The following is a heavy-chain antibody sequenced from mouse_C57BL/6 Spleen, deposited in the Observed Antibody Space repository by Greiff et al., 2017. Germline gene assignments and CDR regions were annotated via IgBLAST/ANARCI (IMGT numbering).Heavy chain of an antibody. D-gene: IGHD2-2*01. CDR3: ATFYYAYDDYAMDY. CDR2: INPYNGDT. J-gene: IGHJ4*01. CDR1: GYSFTGYF. Sequence: VQLQQSGPELVKPGDSVKISCKASGYSFTGYFMNWVMQTHGKSLEWIGRINPYNGDTFYNQKFKGKATLTVDKSSSTAHMELRSLTSEDSAVYYCATFYYAYDDYAMDYWGQGTSVTVSS. V-gene: IGHV1-20*01.